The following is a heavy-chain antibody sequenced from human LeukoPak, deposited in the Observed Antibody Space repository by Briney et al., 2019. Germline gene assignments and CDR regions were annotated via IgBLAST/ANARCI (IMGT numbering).Heavy chain of an antibody. V-gene: IGHV3-53*01. Sequence: GGSLRLSCAASGFTVSSNYMSWVRQAPGKGLEWVSVIYSGGSTYYADSVKGRFTISRDNSKNTLYLQMNSLRAEDTAICYCTRVGYIDEGIDYWGQGTLVTVSS. CDR2: IYSGGST. CDR1: GFTVSSNY. D-gene: IGHD5-24*01. J-gene: IGHJ4*02. CDR3: TRVGYIDEGIDY.